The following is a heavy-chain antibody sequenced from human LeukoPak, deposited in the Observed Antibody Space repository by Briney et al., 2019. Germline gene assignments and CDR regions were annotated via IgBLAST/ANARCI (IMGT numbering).Heavy chain of an antibody. CDR1: GFTVSSNY. CDR2: IYSGGNT. J-gene: IGHJ4*02. Sequence: GGSLRLSCAASGFTVSSNYMSWVRQAPGKGLEWVSVIYSGGNTYYADSVKGRFTISRDNAKNTLYLQMNSLRAEDTAVYYCARVGLGPFDYWGQGTLVTVSS. V-gene: IGHV3-66*01. CDR3: ARVGLGPFDY. D-gene: IGHD3-16*01.